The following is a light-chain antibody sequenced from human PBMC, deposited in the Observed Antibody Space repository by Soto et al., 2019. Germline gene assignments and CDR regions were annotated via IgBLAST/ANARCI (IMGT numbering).Light chain of an antibody. V-gene: IGKV3-15*01. Sequence: EIVLTQSPGTLSLSPWERATLSCRASQSVSGYLAWYQQKPGQAPRLLIYDISKRAPGIPARFSGSGSGTEFTLTISSLQSEDFAVYHCQQYNNWPPFTFGPGTKVDIK. CDR3: QQYNNWPPFT. CDR1: QSVSGY. J-gene: IGKJ3*01. CDR2: DIS.